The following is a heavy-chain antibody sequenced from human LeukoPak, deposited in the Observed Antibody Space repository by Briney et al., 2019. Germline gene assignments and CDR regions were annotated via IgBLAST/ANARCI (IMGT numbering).Heavy chain of an antibody. CDR1: GFTFSSYE. V-gene: IGHV3-48*03. Sequence: GGSLRLSCAASGFTFSSYEMNWVRQAPGRGLEYLSYISSGSSTISYADSVKGRFTISRDNAKNSLYLQMNSLRAEDTAVYYCVRLCGGDCYSGLDYWGQGTLVTVSS. CDR2: ISSGSSTI. CDR3: VRLCGGDCYSGLDY. J-gene: IGHJ4*02. D-gene: IGHD2-21*02.